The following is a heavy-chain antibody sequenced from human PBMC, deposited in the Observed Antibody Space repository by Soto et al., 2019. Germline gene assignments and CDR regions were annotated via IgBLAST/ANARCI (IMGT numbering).Heavy chain of an antibody. CDR2: ISYDGSNK. CDR1: GFTFSSYG. D-gene: IGHD3-10*01. J-gene: IGHJ6*02. Sequence: QVQLVESGGGVVQPGRSLRLSCAASGFTFSSYGMHWVRQAPGKGLEWVAVISYDGSNKYYADSVKGRFTISRDTSKNTLELQMNSLRAEDTAVEYCAKDNYGSGRGGMDVWGQGTTVTVS. V-gene: IGHV3-30*18. CDR3: AKDNYGSGRGGMDV.